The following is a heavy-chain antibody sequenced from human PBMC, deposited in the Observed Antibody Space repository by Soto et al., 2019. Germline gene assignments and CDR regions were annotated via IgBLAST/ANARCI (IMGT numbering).Heavy chain of an antibody. J-gene: IGHJ6*02. CDR3: ARQTTTSYYYYYGMDV. CDR1: GGSISSSSYY. CDR2: IYYSGST. V-gene: IGHV4-39*01. D-gene: IGHD4-4*01. Sequence: ASETLSLTCTVSGGSISSSSYYWGWIRQPPGKGLEWIGSIYYSGSTYYNPSLKSRVTISVDTSKNQFSLKLSSVTAAGTAVYYCARQTTTSYYYYYGMDVWGQGTTVTVSS.